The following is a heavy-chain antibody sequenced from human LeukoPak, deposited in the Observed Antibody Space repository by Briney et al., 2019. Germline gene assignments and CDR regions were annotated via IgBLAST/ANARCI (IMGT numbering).Heavy chain of an antibody. J-gene: IGHJ6*03. V-gene: IGHV4-4*07. CDR3: ARDSGDYPYFMDV. CDR1: GGSISSYH. CDR2: IYTSGST. D-gene: IGHD4-17*01. Sequence: PSETLSLTCTVSGGSISSYHWSWIRQPAGKGLEWIGRIYTSGSTDYNPSLKSRVTMSVGTSENQFSLRLSSVTAADTAVYYCARDSGDYPYFMDVWGTGTTVTVSS.